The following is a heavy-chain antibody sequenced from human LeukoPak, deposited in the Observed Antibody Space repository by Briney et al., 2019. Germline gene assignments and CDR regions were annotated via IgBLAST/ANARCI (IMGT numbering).Heavy chain of an antibody. D-gene: IGHD4-17*01. Sequence: PGGSLRLSCAASGFTFSSYGMHWVRQAPGKGLEWVAFIRYDGSNKYYADSVKGRFTISRDNSKNTLYLQMNSLRAEDTAVYYCAKSKGRVTTNGLRPYYYYMDVWGKGTTVTVSS. J-gene: IGHJ6*03. CDR3: AKSKGRVTTNGLRPYYYYMDV. CDR2: IRYDGSNK. CDR1: GFTFSSYG. V-gene: IGHV3-30*02.